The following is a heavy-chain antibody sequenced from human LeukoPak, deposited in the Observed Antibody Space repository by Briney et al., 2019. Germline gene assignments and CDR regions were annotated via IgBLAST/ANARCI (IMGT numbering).Heavy chain of an antibody. V-gene: IGHV4-59*11. CDR3: ARERVDFDP. J-gene: IGHJ2*01. CDR1: GASISGHY. CDR2: IYHSGGT. Sequence: SETLSLTCSVSGASISGHYWSWIRQPPGKGLEWTGYIYHSGGTTYNPSLKSRVTISVDTSKNQFSLKLFSVTAADSAVYYCARERVDFDPWGRGTLVTVST.